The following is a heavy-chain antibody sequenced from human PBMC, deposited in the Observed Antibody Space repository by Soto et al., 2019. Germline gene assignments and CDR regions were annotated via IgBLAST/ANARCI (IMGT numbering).Heavy chain of an antibody. D-gene: IGHD3-22*01. CDR1: GFTFTTAW. V-gene: IGHV3-15*07. J-gene: IGHJ4*01. CDR2: IKSKFAGGTT. Sequence: EVQLVESGGGLVEPGVSLRLSCAAAGFTFTTAWINWVRQAPGKGLEWVGSIKSKFAGGTTDFAAPVKGRFAISRDDSRNMVYFQMNSLKIEDTAVYYCTTDSHFTMKLVRFYYWGLGTLVSVS. CDR3: TTDSHFTMKLVRFYY.